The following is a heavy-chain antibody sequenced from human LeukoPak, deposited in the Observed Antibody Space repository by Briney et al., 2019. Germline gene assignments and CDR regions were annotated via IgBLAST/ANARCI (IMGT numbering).Heavy chain of an antibody. V-gene: IGHV1-2*02. D-gene: IGHD3-10*01. J-gene: IGHJ6*02. CDR1: GYTFTGYY. CDR3: ARGSGRRYYYYYGMDV. Sequence: GASVKVSCKASGYTFTGYYMHWVRQAPGQGLEWMGWINPNSGGTNYAQKFQGRVTMTRDTPISTAYMELSRLRSDDTAVYYCARGSGRRYYYYYGMDVWGQGTTVTVSS. CDR2: INPNSGGT.